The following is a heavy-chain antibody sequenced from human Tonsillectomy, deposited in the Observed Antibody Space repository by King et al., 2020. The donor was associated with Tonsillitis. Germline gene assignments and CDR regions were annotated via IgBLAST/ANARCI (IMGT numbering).Heavy chain of an antibody. J-gene: IGHJ3*02. D-gene: IGHD3-10*01. CDR1: GLAATSNY. Sequence: VQLVESGGGLVQPGGSLRLSCAASGLAATSNYMSWVRQVPGKGLDWVSVIYICSGGSTYYADSVKGRYTISRDDPKNMLYLQMNSLRADDTAIYYCARDRFGSGTIWGQGTMVTVSS. CDR3: ARDRFGSGTI. CDR2: IYICSGGST. V-gene: IGHV3-66*01.